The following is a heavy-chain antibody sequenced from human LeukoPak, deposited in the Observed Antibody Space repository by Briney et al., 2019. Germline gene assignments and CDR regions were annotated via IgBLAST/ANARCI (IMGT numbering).Heavy chain of an antibody. D-gene: IGHD5-12*01. CDR2: IYSGGSS. CDR3: ARGMGGYGGYDY. Sequence: PGGSLRLSCAASGFTDRSNYMSWVRQAPGKELEWVSVIYSGGSSYYADSVKGRFTISRDNSKNTVYLQMNSLRVEDTAVYYCARGMGGYGGYDYWGQGTLVTVSS. J-gene: IGHJ4*02. CDR1: GFTDRSNY. V-gene: IGHV3-66*01.